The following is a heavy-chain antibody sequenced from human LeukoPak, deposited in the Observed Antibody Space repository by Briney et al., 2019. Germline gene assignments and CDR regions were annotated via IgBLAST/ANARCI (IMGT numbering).Heavy chain of an antibody. D-gene: IGHD2-2*01. J-gene: IGHJ6*02. Sequence: GGSLRLSCAASGFTFSSYAMSWVRQAPGKGLEWVSAISGSGGSTYYADSVKGRFTISRDNSKNTLYLQMNSLRAEDTAVYYCAKGIVVVPAAIRYYGMDVWGQGTTVTVSS. CDR3: AKGIVVVPAAIRYYGMDV. CDR1: GFTFSSYA. V-gene: IGHV3-23*01. CDR2: ISGSGGST.